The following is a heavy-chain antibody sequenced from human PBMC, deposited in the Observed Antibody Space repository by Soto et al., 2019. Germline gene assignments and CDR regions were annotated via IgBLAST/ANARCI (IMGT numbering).Heavy chain of an antibody. J-gene: IGHJ4*02. D-gene: IGHD6-19*01. Sequence: QVQLQESGPGLVKPSETLSLTCTVSGGSISSYYWSWIRQPPGKGLEWIGYIYYSGSTNYNPSLMSRVTISVDTSKNQFSLKLSSVTAADTAVYYCARASSGWYPLDYWGQGTLVTVSA. CDR1: GGSISSYY. CDR3: ARASSGWYPLDY. V-gene: IGHV4-59*01. CDR2: IYYSGST.